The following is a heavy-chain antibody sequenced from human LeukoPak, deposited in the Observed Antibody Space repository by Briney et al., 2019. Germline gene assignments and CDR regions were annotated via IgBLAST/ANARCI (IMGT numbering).Heavy chain of an antibody. CDR3: ARGYDFWSGYYFSGGYGMDV. J-gene: IGHJ6*02. V-gene: IGHV3-30-3*01. CDR1: GFTFSSYA. Sequence: GGSLRLSCAASGFTFSSYAMHWVRQAPGKGLEWVAVISYDGSNKYYADSVKGRFTISRDNSKNTLYLQMNSLRAEDTAVYYCARGYDFWSGYYFSGGYGMDVWGRGTTVTVSS. CDR2: ISYDGSNK. D-gene: IGHD3-3*01.